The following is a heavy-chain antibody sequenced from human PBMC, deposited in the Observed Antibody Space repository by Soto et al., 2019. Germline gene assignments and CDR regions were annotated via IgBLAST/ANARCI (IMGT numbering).Heavy chain of an antibody. V-gene: IGHV3-30*18. D-gene: IGHD1-26*01. CDR3: VKDWSFFAF. Sequence: QVQLVESGGGVVQPGRSLRLSCAASGFTFSSYGMHWVRQAPGRGLEWVAVMSHDETQEYYADSVKGRFTISRDNSNYILYLQKNSLRAEDTDIYYCVKDWSFFAFWGQGTLVAVSS. CDR1: GFTFSSYG. CDR2: MSHDETQE. J-gene: IGHJ4*02.